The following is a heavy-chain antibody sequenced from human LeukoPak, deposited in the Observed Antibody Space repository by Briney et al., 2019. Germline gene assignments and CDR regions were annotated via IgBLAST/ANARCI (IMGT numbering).Heavy chain of an antibody. CDR3: AREEREYCGGDCYGY. CDR2: IYSGGST. CDR1: GFTVSSNY. J-gene: IGHJ4*02. D-gene: IGHD2-21*01. Sequence: GGSLRLSCAASGFTVSSNYMSWGRQAPGKGLEWVSVIYSGGSTYYADSVKGRFTISRDNSKNTLYLQMNSLRAEDTAVYYCAREEREYCGGDCYGYWGQGTLVTVSS. V-gene: IGHV3-66*01.